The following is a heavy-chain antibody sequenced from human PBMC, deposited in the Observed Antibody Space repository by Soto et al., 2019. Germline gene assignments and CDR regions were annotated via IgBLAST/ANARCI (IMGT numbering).Heavy chain of an antibody. D-gene: IGHD3-22*01. CDR3: ARDSELSYYYDSSGFDY. J-gene: IGHJ4*02. V-gene: IGHV3-30-3*01. CDR1: GFTFSSYA. Sequence: PGGSLRLSCAASGFTFSSYAMHWVRQAPGKGLEWVAVISYDGSNKYYADSVKGRITISRDNSKNTLYLQMNSLRAEDTAVYYCARDSELSYYYDSSGFDYWGQGTLVTVSS. CDR2: ISYDGSNK.